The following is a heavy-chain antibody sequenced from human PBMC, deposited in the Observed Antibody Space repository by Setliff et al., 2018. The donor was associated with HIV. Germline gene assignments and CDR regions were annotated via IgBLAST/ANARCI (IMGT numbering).Heavy chain of an antibody. Sequence: PGGSLRLSCKGSGFIFSSVDMHWVRQAPGKGLEWVSSISPYSDMRDYMDSVKGRFIISRDNARKSLYLQMNSLTTQDTALYYCVKDGSLSGLYYHYMDVWGKGTTVTVSS. D-gene: IGHD2-2*02. CDR3: VKDGSLSGLYYHYMDV. V-gene: IGHV3-9*01. CDR1: GFIFSSVD. CDR2: ISPYSDMR. J-gene: IGHJ6*03.